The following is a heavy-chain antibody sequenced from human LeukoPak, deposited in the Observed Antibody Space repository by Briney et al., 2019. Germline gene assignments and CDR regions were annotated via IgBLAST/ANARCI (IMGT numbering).Heavy chain of an antibody. D-gene: IGHD4-23*01. CDR1: GFSVSSNY. J-gene: IGHJ2*01. V-gene: IGHV3-53*01. CDR2: IYSGGST. CDR3: ARVGGNRPWYFDL. Sequence: GWSLRLSCAASGFSVSSNYMSWVRQAPGKGLEWVSVIYSGGSTYHAGSVKGRFTISRDNSKNTLYLQMNSLRAEDTAVYYCARVGGNRPWYFDLWGRGTLVTVSS.